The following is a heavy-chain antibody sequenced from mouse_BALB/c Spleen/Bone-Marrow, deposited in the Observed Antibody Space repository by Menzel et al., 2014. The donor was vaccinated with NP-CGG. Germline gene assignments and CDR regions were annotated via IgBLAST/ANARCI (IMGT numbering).Heavy chain of an antibody. J-gene: IGHJ4*01. Sequence: VKLQESGAELVRPGVSVKISCKGSGYTFXDCAMHWVKQSHAKSLEWIGVISTYYGDASYNQKFKGKATMTVDKSSSTAYMELARLTSEDSAIYYCARDAMDYWGQGTSVTVSS. CDR1: GYTFXDCA. V-gene: IGHV1S137*01. CDR2: ISTYYGDA. CDR3: ARDAMDY.